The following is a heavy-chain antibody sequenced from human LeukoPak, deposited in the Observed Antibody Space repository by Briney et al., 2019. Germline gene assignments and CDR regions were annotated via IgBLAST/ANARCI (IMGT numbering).Heavy chain of an antibody. D-gene: IGHD1-7*01. CDR2: ISGNGGNT. CDR3: AKDISNWNSRHFDS. J-gene: IGHJ4*02. V-gene: IGHV3-43*02. CDR1: GFTFDDYA. Sequence: GSLRLSCAASGFTFDDYAMHWVRQVPGKGLEWVSLISGNGGNTYYADSMKGRLTISRDNSKNSLYLQMNSLRTEDTALYYCAKDISNWNSRHFDSWGQGTLVTVSS.